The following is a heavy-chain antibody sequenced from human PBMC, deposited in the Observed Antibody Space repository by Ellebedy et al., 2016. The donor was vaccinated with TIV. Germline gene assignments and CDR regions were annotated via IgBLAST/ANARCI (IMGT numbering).Heavy chain of an antibody. CDR3: ARVAAVAGTRRGHFDY. J-gene: IGHJ4*02. CDR1: GYTFTSYG. V-gene: IGHV1-18*01. CDR2: ISAYNGNT. D-gene: IGHD6-19*01. Sequence: ASVKVSXXASGYTFTSYGISWVRQAPGQGLEWMGWISAYNGNTNYAQKFQGRVTMTRDTSTSTVYMELSSLRSEDTAVYYCARVAAVAGTRRGHFDYWGQGTLVTVSS.